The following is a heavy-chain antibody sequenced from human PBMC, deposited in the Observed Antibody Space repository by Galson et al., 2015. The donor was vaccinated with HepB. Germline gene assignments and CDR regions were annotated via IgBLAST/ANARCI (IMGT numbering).Heavy chain of an antibody. CDR1: GFTFSTHA. CDR2: ISGSGDTT. V-gene: IGHV3-23*01. CDR3: AKGGSAYSSSWPLLFSFYYGLDV. D-gene: IGHD6-13*01. J-gene: IGHJ6*02. Sequence: SLRLSCAASGFTFSTHAMTWVRQVPGKGLEWVSAISGSGDTTDYADSVKGRFTISRDNSQNTLDLQMNSLRADDAAVYYCAKGGSAYSSSWPLLFSFYYGLDVWGQGTTVTVS.